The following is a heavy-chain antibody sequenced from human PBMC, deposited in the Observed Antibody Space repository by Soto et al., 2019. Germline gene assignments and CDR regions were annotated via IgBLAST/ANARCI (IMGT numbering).Heavy chain of an antibody. CDR3: AKGSSGSYLNWFDP. D-gene: IGHD1-26*01. CDR1: GYTFTNYY. V-gene: IGHV1-46*01. Sequence: QVQLVQSGAEVKKPGASVRVSCKASGYTFTNYYIHWVRQAPGQGLEWMGLINPSGGTTSYAQRFQGRVTMARDTCTSTVYMELSSLKSEDTAVYYCAKGSSGSYLNWFDPWGQGTLVTVSS. J-gene: IGHJ5*02. CDR2: INPSGGTT.